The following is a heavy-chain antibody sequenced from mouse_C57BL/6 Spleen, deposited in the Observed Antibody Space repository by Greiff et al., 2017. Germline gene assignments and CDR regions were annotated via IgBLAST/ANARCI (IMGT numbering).Heavy chain of an antibody. D-gene: IGHD2-1*01. CDR1: GYTFTDYN. Sequence: EVKLEESGPELVKPGASVKIPCKASGYTFTDYNMDWVKQSHGKSLEWIGDINPNNGGTIYNQKSKGKATLTVDKSSSTAYMELRSLTSEDTAVYYCARPLIYYGNPGDFDVWGTGTTVTVSS. J-gene: IGHJ1*03. CDR2: INPNNGGT. V-gene: IGHV1-18*01. CDR3: ARPLIYYGNPGDFDV.